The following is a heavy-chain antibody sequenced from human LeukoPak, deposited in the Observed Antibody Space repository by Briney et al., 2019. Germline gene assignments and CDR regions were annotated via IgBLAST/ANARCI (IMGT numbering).Heavy chain of an antibody. CDR2: IGGSGGSA. Sequence: GGSLRLSCAASGFTFSSYAMSWVRQAPGKGLEWVSGIGGSGGSAYYADSVKGRFTISRDNAKNSLYLQMNSLRAEDTAVYYCARVRETFDYWGQGTLVTVSS. D-gene: IGHD5-24*01. CDR1: GFTFSSYA. V-gene: IGHV3-23*01. CDR3: ARVRETFDY. J-gene: IGHJ4*02.